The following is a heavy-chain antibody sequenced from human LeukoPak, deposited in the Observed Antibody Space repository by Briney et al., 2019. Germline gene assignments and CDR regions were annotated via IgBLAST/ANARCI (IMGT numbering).Heavy chain of an antibody. CDR2: ISPDDSEI. J-gene: IGHJ4*02. CDR1: GYSFTTYW. Sequence: GESLKISCKGSGYSFTTYWIAWVRQMPGRGLEWMGIISPDDSEIRYSPSFRGQVTISADKSISTAYLQWSSLKASDTAMYYCARRSSYYYDSSGYPFDYWGQGTLVTVSS. V-gene: IGHV5-51*01. D-gene: IGHD3-22*01. CDR3: ARRSSYYYDSSGYPFDY.